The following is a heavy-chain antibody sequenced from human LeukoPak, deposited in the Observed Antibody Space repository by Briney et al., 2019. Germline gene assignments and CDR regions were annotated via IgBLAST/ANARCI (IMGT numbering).Heavy chain of an antibody. J-gene: IGHJ4*02. V-gene: IGHV1-69*01. CDR1: GGTFSSHA. D-gene: IGHD4-23*01. CDR3: ARDMRWFDY. Sequence: SMKVSCKASGGTFSSHAISWVRQAPGQGLEWMGGIIPIFGTANYAQKFQGRVTITADESTGTAYMELSSLRSEDTAVYYCARDMRWFDYWGQGTLVTVSS. CDR2: IIPIFGTA.